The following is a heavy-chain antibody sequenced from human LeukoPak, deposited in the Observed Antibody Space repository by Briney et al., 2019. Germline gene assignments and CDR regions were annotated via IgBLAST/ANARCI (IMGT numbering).Heavy chain of an antibody. CDR3: ARDDYYDSSGYYYDDAFDI. CDR2: IYTSGST. V-gene: IGHV4-4*07. D-gene: IGHD3-22*01. Sequence: SETLSLTCTVSGGSISSYYWSWIRQPAGKGLEWIGRIYTSGSTNYNPSLKSRVTMSVDTSKNQFSLKLSSVTAADTAVYYCARDDYYDSSGYYYDDAFDIWGQGTMVTVSS. CDR1: GGSISSYY. J-gene: IGHJ3*02.